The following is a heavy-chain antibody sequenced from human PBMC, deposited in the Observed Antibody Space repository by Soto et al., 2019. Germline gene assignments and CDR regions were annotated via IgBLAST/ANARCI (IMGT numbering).Heavy chain of an antibody. Sequence: QVQLVESGGGVVQPGRSLRLSCAASGFTFSSYAMHWVRQAPGKGLEWVAVISYDGSNKYYADSVKGRFTISRENCKNALDLQLNSLRAEDTAVYYCARGTFYYDSSPGDACESWGQGTMVTVST. V-gene: IGHV3-30-3*01. CDR1: GFTFSSYA. D-gene: IGHD3-22*01. CDR2: ISYDGSNK. CDR3: ARGTFYYDSSPGDACES. J-gene: IGHJ3*02.